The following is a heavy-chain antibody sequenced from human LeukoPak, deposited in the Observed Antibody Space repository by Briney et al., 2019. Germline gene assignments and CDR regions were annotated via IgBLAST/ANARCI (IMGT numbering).Heavy chain of an antibody. CDR2: IYYSGST. CDR3: ARHTKQGPSYYDILTGYPPRGDWFDP. D-gene: IGHD3-9*01. Sequence: SETLSLTCTVSGGSISSYYWSWIRQPPGKGMEWIGYIYYSGSTNYNPSLKSRVTISVDTSKNQFSLKLSSVTAADTAVYYCARHTKQGPSYYDILTGYPPRGDWFDPWGQGTLVTVSS. V-gene: IGHV4-59*08. CDR1: GGSISSYY. J-gene: IGHJ5*02.